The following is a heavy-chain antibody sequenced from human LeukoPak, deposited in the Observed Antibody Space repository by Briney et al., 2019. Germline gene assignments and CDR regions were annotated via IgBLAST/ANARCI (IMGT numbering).Heavy chain of an antibody. CDR2: IHYSGST. Sequence: SETLSLTCTVSGGSISNYFWNWIRQPPGKGLEWIGFIHYSGSTNYNPSLKSRVAISVGTSNNQFSLKLSSVTTADAAVYFCARGQADIVATMKYWGQGTLVTVSS. V-gene: IGHV4-59*01. CDR3: ARGQADIVATMKY. J-gene: IGHJ4*02. CDR1: GGSISNYF. D-gene: IGHD5-12*01.